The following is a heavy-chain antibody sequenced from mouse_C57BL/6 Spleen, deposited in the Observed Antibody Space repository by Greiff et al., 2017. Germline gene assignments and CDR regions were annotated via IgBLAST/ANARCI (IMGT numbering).Heavy chain of an antibody. D-gene: IGHD1-1*01. CDR3: ARLGYYGRSYAMDY. Sequence: EVKLVESGGGLVKPGGSLKLSCAASGFTFSDYGMHWVRQAPEKGLEWVAYISSGSSTIYYADTVKGRFTISRDNAKNTLFLQMTSLRSEDTAMYYCARLGYYGRSYAMDYWGQGTSVTVSS. CDR1: GFTFSDYG. J-gene: IGHJ4*01. V-gene: IGHV5-17*01. CDR2: ISSGSSTI.